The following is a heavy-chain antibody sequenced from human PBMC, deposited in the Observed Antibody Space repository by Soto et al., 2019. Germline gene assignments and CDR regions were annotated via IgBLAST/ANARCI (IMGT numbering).Heavy chain of an antibody. J-gene: IGHJ6*03. CDR1: GGSISSYY. V-gene: IGHV4-59*01. Sequence: SETLSLTCTVSGGSISSYYWSWIRQPPGKGLEWIGYIYYSGSTNYNPSLKSRVTISVDTSKNQFSLKLSSVTAADTAVYYCARAMITFGGVIAPYYYYMDVWGKGTTVTVSS. CDR2: IYYSGST. CDR3: ARAMITFGGVIAPYYYYMDV. D-gene: IGHD3-16*02.